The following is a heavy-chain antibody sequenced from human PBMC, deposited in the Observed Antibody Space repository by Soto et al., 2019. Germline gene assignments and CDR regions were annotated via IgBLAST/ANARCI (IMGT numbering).Heavy chain of an antibody. V-gene: IGHV3-11*01. J-gene: IGHJ6*02. CDR2: ISSSGSTI. D-gene: IGHD3-3*01. CDR1: GYSFTTY. Sequence: PGESLKISCKASGYSFTTYMSWIRQAPGKGLEWVSYISSSGSTIYYADSVKGRFTISRDNAKNSLYLQMNSLRAEDTAVYYCARGGDYDFWSPYYYYGMDVWGQGTTVTAP. CDR3: ARGGDYDFWSPYYYYGMDV.